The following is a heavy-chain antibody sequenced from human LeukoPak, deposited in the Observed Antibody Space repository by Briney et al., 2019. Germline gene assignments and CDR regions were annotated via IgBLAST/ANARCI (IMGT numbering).Heavy chain of an antibody. CDR3: TTSRESPLDY. Sequence: GGPLRLSCAASGFTFISYWMSWVRQAPGKGLEWVASINQDGSVKYYVDSVKGRFTISRDNAKNSLYLQMNSVRAEDTAVYYCTTSRESPLDYWGQGTLVTVSS. CDR1: GFTFISYW. V-gene: IGHV3-7*01. CDR2: INQDGSVK. D-gene: IGHD3-10*01. J-gene: IGHJ4*02.